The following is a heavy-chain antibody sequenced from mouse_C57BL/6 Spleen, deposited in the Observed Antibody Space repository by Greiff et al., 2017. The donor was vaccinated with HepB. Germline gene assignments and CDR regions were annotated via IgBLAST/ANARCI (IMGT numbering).Heavy chain of an antibody. CDR2: ISSGGSYT. CDR3: ARHEDYGSSFDY. CDR1: GFTFSSYG. J-gene: IGHJ2*01. V-gene: IGHV5-6*01. Sequence: EVKVVESGGDLVKPGGSLKLSCAASGFTFSSYGMSWVRQTPDKRLEWVATISSGGSYTYYPDSVKGRFTISRDNAKNTLYLQMSSLKSEDTAMYYCARHEDYGSSFDYWGQGTTLTVSS. D-gene: IGHD1-1*01.